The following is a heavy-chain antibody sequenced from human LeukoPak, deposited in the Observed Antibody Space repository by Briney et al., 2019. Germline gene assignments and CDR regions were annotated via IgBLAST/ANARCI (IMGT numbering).Heavy chain of an antibody. CDR2: ISYDGSNK. CDR1: GFTFSNYG. D-gene: IGHD3-10*01. CDR3: ARDTIYGSGSRSDY. Sequence: GRSLRLSCAASGFTFSNYGMHWVRQAPGKGLEWVALISYDGSNKYYADSVKGRFTISRDNSKNTLYLQMISLRAEDTAVYYCARDTIYGSGSRSDYWGQGTLVTVSS. V-gene: IGHV3-30*03. J-gene: IGHJ4*02.